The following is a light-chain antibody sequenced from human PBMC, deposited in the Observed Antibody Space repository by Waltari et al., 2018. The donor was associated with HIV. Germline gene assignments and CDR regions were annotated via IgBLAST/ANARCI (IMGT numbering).Light chain of an antibody. CDR1: QSISNW. CDR3: QQYNNYWT. V-gene: IGKV1-5*03. Sequence: DIQMTQSPSTLSASVGDRVTITCRASQSISNWLAWYQQKPGKAPKLLIYKASSLESGVPSRFSGSGSGTEFTLTISSLQPDDCATYYCQQYNNYWTFGQGTKVEIK. J-gene: IGKJ1*01. CDR2: KAS.